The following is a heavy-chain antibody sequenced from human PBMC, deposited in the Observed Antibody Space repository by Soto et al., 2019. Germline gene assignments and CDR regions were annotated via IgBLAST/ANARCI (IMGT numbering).Heavy chain of an antibody. V-gene: IGHV4-38-2*01. D-gene: IGHD3-22*01. Sequence: KPSETLSLTCAVSGYSISSGYYWGWLRQPPGKGLEWIGSIHHGGSTYYNPSLNSRVPLSIDMTNNHVSLILNSVTAADTAVYYCARVGPWVPYYYDSSPYTFETGFGPWGQGTLVTVSS. CDR1: GYSISSGYY. CDR2: IHHGGST. CDR3: ARVGPWVPYYYDSSPYTFETGFGP. J-gene: IGHJ5*02.